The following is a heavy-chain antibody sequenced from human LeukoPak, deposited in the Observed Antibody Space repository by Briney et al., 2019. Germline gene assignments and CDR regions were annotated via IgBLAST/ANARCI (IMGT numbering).Heavy chain of an antibody. CDR2: IYYSGST. CDR1: GGSISSSSYY. J-gene: IGHJ5*02. V-gene: IGHV4-39*07. D-gene: IGHD3-3*01. Sequence: SETLSLTCTVSGGSISSSSYYWGWIRQPPGKGLEWIGSIYYSGSTYYNPSRKSRVTISVDTSKNQFSLKLSSVTAADTAVYYCAREASLRFLEEGWFDPWGQGTLVTVSS. CDR3: AREASLRFLEEGWFDP.